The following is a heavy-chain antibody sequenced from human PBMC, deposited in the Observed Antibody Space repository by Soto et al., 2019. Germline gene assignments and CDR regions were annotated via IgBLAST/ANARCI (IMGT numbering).Heavy chain of an antibody. Sequence: QVQLVQSGAEVKKPGASVKVSCKASGYTFTSYGISWVRQAPGQGLEWMGWISAYNGNTNYAQKPQGRVTMTTDTATSTAYVELRRLRSADTAAYYCAGHAIEHSSHEGYYYGMDVWGHGTTVTVSS. J-gene: IGHJ6*02. CDR2: ISAYNGNT. CDR3: AGHAIEHSSHEGYYYGMDV. CDR1: GYTFTSYG. V-gene: IGHV1-18*01. D-gene: IGHD6-6*01.